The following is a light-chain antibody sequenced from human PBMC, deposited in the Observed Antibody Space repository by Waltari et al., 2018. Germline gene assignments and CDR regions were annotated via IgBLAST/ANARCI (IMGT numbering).Light chain of an antibody. V-gene: IGKV1-39*01. Sequence: DIQMTQSPSSLSASVGDRVTITCRASQSISSYLNWYQQNPGKAPKLLIYAASSLKSGVPSRFSGSGSGTDFTLTISSLQPEDIATYYCQQHDNLPRYTFGQGTKLEIK. CDR3: QQHDNLPRYT. CDR1: QSISSY. CDR2: AAS. J-gene: IGKJ2*01.